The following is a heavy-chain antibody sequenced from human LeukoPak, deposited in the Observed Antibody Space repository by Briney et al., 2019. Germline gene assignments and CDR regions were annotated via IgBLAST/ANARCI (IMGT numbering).Heavy chain of an antibody. D-gene: IGHD6-19*01. Sequence: ASVKVSCKASGYTFTGYYMHWVRQAPGQGLEWMGLINPNSGGTNYAQKFQGRVTMTRDTSISTAYMELSRLRSDDTAVYYCARVLNPYSSGWYSGAFDIWGQGTMVTVSS. CDR2: INPNSGGT. V-gene: IGHV1-2*02. J-gene: IGHJ3*02. CDR1: GYTFTGYY. CDR3: ARVLNPYSSGWYSGAFDI.